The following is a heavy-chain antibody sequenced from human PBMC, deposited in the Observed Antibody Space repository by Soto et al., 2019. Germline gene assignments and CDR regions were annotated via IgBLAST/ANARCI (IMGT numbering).Heavy chain of an antibody. Sequence: PGESLKISCKGSGDSFTSYWIGWVRQMPGKGLEWMGIIYPGDSDTRYSPSFQGQVTISADKSISTAYLQWSSLKASDTARYYCARLVADIVVVPAALKSGMAVWGQGTTATVS. CDR1: GDSFTSYW. D-gene: IGHD2-2*01. CDR3: ARLVADIVVVPAALKSGMAV. CDR2: IYPGDSDT. J-gene: IGHJ6*02. V-gene: IGHV5-51*01.